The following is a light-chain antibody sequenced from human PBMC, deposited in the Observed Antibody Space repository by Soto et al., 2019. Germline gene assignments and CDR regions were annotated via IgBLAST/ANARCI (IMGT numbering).Light chain of an antibody. CDR1: QSLVYSDGNIY. V-gene: IGKV2-30*01. Sequence: DVVLTQSPLSLPVTLGQTSSISCRSTQSLVYSDGNIYLNWFQQRPGQSPRRLIYKVSNRDAGSPDRFSGSGSGTDFTLKISRVEAEDVVVYYCMQDTHWPPITFGQGTRLEIK. CDR2: KVS. CDR3: MQDTHWPPIT. J-gene: IGKJ5*01.